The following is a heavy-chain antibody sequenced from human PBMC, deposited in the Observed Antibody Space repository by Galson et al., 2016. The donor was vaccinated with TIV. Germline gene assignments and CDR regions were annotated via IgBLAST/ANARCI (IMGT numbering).Heavy chain of an antibody. CDR3: ARMGPINWGSVDY. Sequence: QSGAEVKKPGESLKISCKGSGYIFTNYWIAWVRQMPGEGLEWMGIIYPGDSDTRYSPSFQGQVTISADKSISTAYLQWSSLKASDTAMYYGARMGPINWGSVDYWGQGNLVTVSS. CDR2: IYPGDSDT. J-gene: IGHJ4*02. V-gene: IGHV5-51*01. D-gene: IGHD7-27*01. CDR1: GYIFTNYW.